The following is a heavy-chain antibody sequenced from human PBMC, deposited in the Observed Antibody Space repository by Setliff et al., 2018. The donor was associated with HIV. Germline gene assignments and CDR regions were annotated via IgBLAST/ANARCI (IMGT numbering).Heavy chain of an antibody. Sequence: SETLSLTCTVSGGSVSSSTTYYWGWIRQPPGKGLEWIGSIYYDGRTFYKPSLKSRLTISVDTSKNQFSLSLNSVTAADTAVYFCARGGAVSADFDSLGQGTLVTVSS. V-gene: IGHV4-39*07. CDR3: ARGGAVSADFDS. CDR2: IYYDGRT. D-gene: IGHD3-16*01. J-gene: IGHJ5*01. CDR1: GGSVSSSTTYY.